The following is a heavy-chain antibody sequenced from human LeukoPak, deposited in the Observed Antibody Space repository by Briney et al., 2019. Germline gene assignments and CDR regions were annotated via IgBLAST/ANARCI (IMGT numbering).Heavy chain of an antibody. CDR3: AQGSGQFLED. V-gene: IGHV3-15*01. CDR2: IRSNAAGGTT. J-gene: IGHJ4*02. CDR1: GFTVVSNH. D-gene: IGHD2-15*01. Sequence: GGSLRLSCAASGFTVVSNHMSWVRQAPGKGLQWVARIRSNAAGGTTDLAAPVKGRIIISRDDSKNMAYLQFNSLTTEDTAVYYCAQGSGQFLEDWGQGTLVTVSS.